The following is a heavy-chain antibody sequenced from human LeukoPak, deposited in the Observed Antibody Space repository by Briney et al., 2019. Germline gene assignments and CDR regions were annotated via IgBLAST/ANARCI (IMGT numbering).Heavy chain of an antibody. V-gene: IGHV4-30-2*01. CDR1: GGSISSGGYS. D-gene: IGHD3-22*01. J-gene: IGHJ4*02. Sequence: PSETLSLTCTVSGGSISSGGYSWSWIRQPPGKGLEWIGYIYHSGSTYYNPSLKSRVTISVDRSKNQFSLKLSSVTAADTAVYYCARFGPTERGDMIETWGQGTLVTVSS. CDR3: ARFGPTERGDMIET. CDR2: IYHSGST.